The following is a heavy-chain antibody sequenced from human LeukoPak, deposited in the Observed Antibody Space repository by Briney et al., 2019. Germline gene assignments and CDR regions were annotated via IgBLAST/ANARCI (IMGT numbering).Heavy chain of an antibody. J-gene: IGHJ4*02. CDR3: ANHVPAAIFLFDF. CDR1: GFTFSSYA. CDR2: ISGSGSST. Sequence: GGSLRLSCAASGFTFSSYAMSWVRQAPGKGLEWVPSISGSGSSTNYADSVKGRFTISRDNFKNTLYLQVDSLRAEDTAVYYCANHVPAAIFLFDFWGQGTLVTVSS. D-gene: IGHD2-2*01. V-gene: IGHV3-23*01.